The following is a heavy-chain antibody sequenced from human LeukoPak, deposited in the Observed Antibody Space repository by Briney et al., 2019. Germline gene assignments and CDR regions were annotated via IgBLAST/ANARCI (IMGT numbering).Heavy chain of an antibody. J-gene: IGHJ4*02. CDR3: ARVGVDYSGNIIKYFFDY. CDR2: IYYSGSA. Sequence: SETLSLTCTVSGGSISSYQWSWIRQPPGKGLEWIGNIYYSGSANYNPSLKSRVIISVDTSKNQFSLKLSPVTAADTAVYYCARVGVDYSGNIIKYFFDYWGQGTLVTVSS. V-gene: IGHV4-59*01. CDR1: GGSISSYQ. D-gene: IGHD4-23*01.